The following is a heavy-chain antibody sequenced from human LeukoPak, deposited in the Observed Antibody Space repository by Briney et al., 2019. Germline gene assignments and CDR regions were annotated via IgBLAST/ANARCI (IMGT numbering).Heavy chain of an antibody. CDR2: IYGNDDK. D-gene: IGHD1-20*01. V-gene: IGHV2-5*01. CDR1: GFSLITNRVA. CDR3: AHASDGITAWSHN. Sequence: SGPTQGKPTQTLTLTCTFSGFSLITNRVAVGWIRQPPGKALEWLALIYGNDDKRYSPSLKSRLTITKDTSKNQVVLTMANMDPADTATYYCAHASDGITAWSHNWGQGTLVTVSS. J-gene: IGHJ4*02.